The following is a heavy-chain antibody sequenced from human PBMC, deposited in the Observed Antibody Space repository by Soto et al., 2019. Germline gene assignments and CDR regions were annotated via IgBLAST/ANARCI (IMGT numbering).Heavy chain of an antibody. D-gene: IGHD3-3*01. Sequence: PSETLSLTCTVSGGSISSGGYYWSWIRQHPGKGLEWIGYIYYSGSTYYNPSLKSRVTISVDTSKNQFSLKLSSVTATDTAVYYCARPRMDYDFWSGYGHGFDIWGQGTMVTVSS. CDR2: IYYSGST. V-gene: IGHV4-31*03. CDR1: GGSISSGGYY. CDR3: ARPRMDYDFWSGYGHGFDI. J-gene: IGHJ3*02.